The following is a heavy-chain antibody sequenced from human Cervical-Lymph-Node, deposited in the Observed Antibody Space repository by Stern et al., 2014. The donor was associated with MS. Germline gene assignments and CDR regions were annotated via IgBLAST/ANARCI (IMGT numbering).Heavy chain of an antibody. CDR1: GFSFRNHY. V-gene: IGHV3-11*01. CDR3: ARADGSSDDY. D-gene: IGHD3-10*01. CDR2: ISGSGDHI. J-gene: IGHJ4*02. Sequence: VQLVESGGGLVKPGGSLTLSCAASGFSFRNHYMRWIRQAPGPGLERVVYISGSGDHIDYSDSVKVRVPISRDKATKSLSLHINSLGADDTAVCYCARADGSSDDYWGQGTLVTVSS.